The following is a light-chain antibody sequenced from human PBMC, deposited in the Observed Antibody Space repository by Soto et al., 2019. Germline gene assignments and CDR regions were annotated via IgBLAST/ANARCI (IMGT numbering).Light chain of an antibody. CDR3: QQYGSSPRT. J-gene: IGKJ3*01. CDR1: QSLSSNY. CDR2: GAS. Sequence: EIVMTQSPATLSVSPGERATLSCRTSQSLSSNYLAWYQQRPGQAPRLLIYGASSRATGIPDRFSGSGSGTDFTLSISRLEPEDLAVYFCQQYGSSPRTFGPGTKVDIK. V-gene: IGKV3-20*01.